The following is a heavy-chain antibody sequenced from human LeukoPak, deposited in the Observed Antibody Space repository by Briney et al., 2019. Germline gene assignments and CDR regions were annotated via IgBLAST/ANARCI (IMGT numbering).Heavy chain of an antibody. CDR1: GFTFSSYA. CDR3: ARVDWSSTNCRNNWLDT. CDR2: ISYYGSNN. D-gene: IGHD2-2*01. J-gene: IGHJ5*02. V-gene: IGHV3-30*04. Sequence: GGSLRLSCAASGFTFSSYAMPWVRQAPGKGLEWVAVISYYGSNNYDADSVKGRFTISRDNSKNTLYLQMNSLRADDTAVYYCARVDWSSTNCRNNWLDTCGQGTLVTVSS.